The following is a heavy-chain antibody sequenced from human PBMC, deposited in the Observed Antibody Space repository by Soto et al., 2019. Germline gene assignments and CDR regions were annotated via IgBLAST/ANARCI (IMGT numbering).Heavy chain of an antibody. CDR3: ARDSTVTNSWVSWFDP. Sequence: ASVKVSCKASGGTFSSYAISWVRQAPGQGLEWMGGIIPIFGTANYAQKFQGRVTITADKSTSTAYMELSSLRSEDTAVYYCARDSTVTNSWVSWFDPWGQGTLVTVSS. D-gene: IGHD4-17*01. CDR2: IIPIFGTA. V-gene: IGHV1-69*06. J-gene: IGHJ5*02. CDR1: GGTFSSYA.